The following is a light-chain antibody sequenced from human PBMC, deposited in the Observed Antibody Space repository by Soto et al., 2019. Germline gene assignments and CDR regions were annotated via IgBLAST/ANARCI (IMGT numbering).Light chain of an antibody. V-gene: IGKV1-5*03. J-gene: IGKJ1*01. Sequence: DIRMTNSPSTLSASVGDRVTITCRASQSISSWLAWYQQKPGKAPKLLIYKASSLESGVPSRFSGSGSGTEFTLTISSLQPDDSATYYCQQYNTESETFGQGTKVDI. CDR3: QQYNTESET. CDR2: KAS. CDR1: QSISSW.